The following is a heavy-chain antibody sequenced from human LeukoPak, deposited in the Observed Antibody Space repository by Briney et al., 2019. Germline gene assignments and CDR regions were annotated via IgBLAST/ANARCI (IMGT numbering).Heavy chain of an antibody. CDR2: INPNSGDT. CDR3: ARIFPTRDGVIIPADY. D-gene: IGHD3-3*01. V-gene: IGHV1-2*02. Sequence: ASVKVSCKASGYTFIGYYMHWVRQAPGQGPEWMGWINPNSGDTNYAQKFQGRVTMTRDTSISTAYMELSRLRFDDTAVYYCARIFPTRDGVIIPADYWGQGTLVTVSS. J-gene: IGHJ4*02. CDR1: GYTFIGYY.